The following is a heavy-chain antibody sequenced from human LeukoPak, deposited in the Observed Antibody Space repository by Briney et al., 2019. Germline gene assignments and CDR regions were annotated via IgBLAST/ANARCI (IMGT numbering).Heavy chain of an antibody. Sequence: GASVKVSCKTSGYTFTDSYIHWVRQAPGQGLEWMGWINPNSGGTNHAQKFQGRVTMTRDTSISTAYMEVSSLRSDDTAVYYCASPCSHCSRTSTWFDPWGQGTLVTVSS. V-gene: IGHV1-2*02. CDR1: GYTFTDSY. D-gene: IGHD2-2*01. J-gene: IGHJ5*02. CDR2: INPNSGGT. CDR3: ASPCSHCSRTSTWFDP.